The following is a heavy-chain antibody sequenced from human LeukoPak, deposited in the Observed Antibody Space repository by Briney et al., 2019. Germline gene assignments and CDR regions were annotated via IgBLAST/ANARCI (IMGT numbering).Heavy chain of an antibody. Sequence: ASVKVSCKASGYTFTGYYIHWVRQTPGQGLEWMGWINPNSGGTNYAQKFQGRVTMTRDTSISTAYMELSRLRSDDTAVYYCARDRGALRRLDYFDYWGQGTLVTVSS. V-gene: IGHV1-2*02. J-gene: IGHJ4*02. CDR2: INPNSGGT. CDR3: ARDRGALRRLDYFDY. CDR1: GYTFTGYY. D-gene: IGHD3-10*01.